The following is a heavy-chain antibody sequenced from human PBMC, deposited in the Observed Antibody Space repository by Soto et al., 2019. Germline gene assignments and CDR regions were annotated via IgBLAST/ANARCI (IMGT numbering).Heavy chain of an antibody. Sequence: GGSLRLSCAASGFTVSSNYMSWVRQAPGKGLEWVSVIYSGGSTYYADSVKGRFTISRDNSKNTLYLQMNSLRAEDTAVYYCARGGYDFWSGYYPYFDYWGRGTLVTV. J-gene: IGHJ4*02. CDR1: GFTVSSNY. V-gene: IGHV3-53*01. D-gene: IGHD3-3*01. CDR2: IYSGGST. CDR3: ARGGYDFWSGYYPYFDY.